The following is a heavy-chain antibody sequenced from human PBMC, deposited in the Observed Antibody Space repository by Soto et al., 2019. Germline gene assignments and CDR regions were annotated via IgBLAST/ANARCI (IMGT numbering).Heavy chain of an antibody. CDR1: GFTFSSYS. CDR2: ISSSSSYI. V-gene: IGHV3-21*01. CDR3: ARDVGAKGYYYYGMDV. Sequence: SGGSLRLSCAASGFTFSSYSMNWVRQAPGKGLEWVSSISSSSSYIYYADSVKGRFTISRDNAKNSLYLQMNSLRAEDTAVYYCARDVGAKGYYYYGMDVWGQGTTVTVSS. D-gene: IGHD1-26*01. J-gene: IGHJ6*02.